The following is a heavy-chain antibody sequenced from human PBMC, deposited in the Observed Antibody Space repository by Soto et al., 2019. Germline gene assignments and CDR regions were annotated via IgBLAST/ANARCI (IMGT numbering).Heavy chain of an antibody. CDR1: GFTFSTYT. CDR3: AGCGTSCYSSFDY. CDR2: ISSGSGTI. Sequence: PGGSLRLSCAASGFTFSTYTMNWVRQAPGKGLEWVSYISSGSGTIYYADSVKGRFTISRDNAKNSLYLQMNSLRDEDTAVYYCAGCGTSCYSSFDYWGQGTLVTVSS. V-gene: IGHV3-48*02. D-gene: IGHD2-2*02. J-gene: IGHJ4*02.